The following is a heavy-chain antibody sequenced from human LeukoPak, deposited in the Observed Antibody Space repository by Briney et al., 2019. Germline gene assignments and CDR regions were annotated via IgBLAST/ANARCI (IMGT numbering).Heavy chain of an antibody. CDR3: ARGGLDIVVVPAVYYFDY. D-gene: IGHD2-2*03. J-gene: IGHJ4*02. CDR1: GGSFSGYY. CDR2: INHSGST. V-gene: IGHV4-34*01. Sequence: PSETLSLTRAVYGGSFSGYYWSWIRQPPGKGLEWIGEINHSGSTNYNPSLKSRVTISVDTSKNQFSLKLSSVTAADTAVYYCARGGLDIVVVPAVYYFDYWGQGTLVTVSS.